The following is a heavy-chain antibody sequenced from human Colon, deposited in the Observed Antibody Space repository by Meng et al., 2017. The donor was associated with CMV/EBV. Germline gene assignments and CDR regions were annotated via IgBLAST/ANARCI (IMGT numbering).Heavy chain of an antibody. D-gene: IGHD1/OR15-1a*01. Sequence: VGWAGGLVKPGCAFGLSCAASGFTFVRARMSWVRQAPGTGLEWVARVRAGGTADYAAPVKGRFTVGRDDSTNTVYLQMNNLLSNDTAVYYCVTDYPERTAQIDNWGQGTLVTVSS. CDR1: GFTFVRAR. J-gene: IGHJ4*02. CDR2: VRAGGTA. CDR3: VTDYPERTAQIDN. V-gene: IGHV3-15*01.